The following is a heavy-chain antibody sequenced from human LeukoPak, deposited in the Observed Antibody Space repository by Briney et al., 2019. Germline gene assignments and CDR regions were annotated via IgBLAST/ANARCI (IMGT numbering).Heavy chain of an antibody. CDR1: GGSISSYY. V-gene: IGHV4-59*08. J-gene: IGHJ3*01. D-gene: IGHD6-13*01. Sequence: SETLSLTCTVSGGSISSYYWSWIRQPPGKGLEWIGYIYYSGSTNYNPSLKSRVTISVDTSRNQFSLKLSSVTAADTAVYYCARRAAGMTFDVWGQGTMVTVSS. CDR2: IYYSGST. CDR3: ARRAAGMTFDV.